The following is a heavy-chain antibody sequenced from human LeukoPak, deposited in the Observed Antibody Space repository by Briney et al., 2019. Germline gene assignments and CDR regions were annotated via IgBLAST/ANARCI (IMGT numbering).Heavy chain of an antibody. Sequence: PSETLSLTCTVSGGSISSYYWSWIRQPPGKGLEWIGYIYYSGSTNYNPSLKSRVTISVDTSKNQFSLKLSSVTAADTAVYYRAREGATAIWGQGTMVTVSS. CDR1: GGSISSYY. CDR3: AREGATAI. D-gene: IGHD2-15*01. J-gene: IGHJ3*02. CDR2: IYYSGST. V-gene: IGHV4-59*01.